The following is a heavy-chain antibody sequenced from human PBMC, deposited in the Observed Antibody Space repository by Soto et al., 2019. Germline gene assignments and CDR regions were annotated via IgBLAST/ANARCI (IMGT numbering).Heavy chain of an antibody. CDR3: AGGSGDDWFDP. J-gene: IGHJ5*02. Sequence: WTWIRQHSGRGLEWIGFTYYGGSTNYNPSLKSRVTISVDTSKNQFSLKLSSVTAADTAVYYCAGGSGDDWFDPRGQGTLVTVSS. V-gene: IGHV4-31*02. CDR2: TYYGGST. D-gene: IGHD4-17*01.